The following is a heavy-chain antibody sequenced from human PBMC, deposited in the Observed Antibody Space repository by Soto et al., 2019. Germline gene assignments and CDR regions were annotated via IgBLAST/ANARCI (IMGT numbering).Heavy chain of an antibody. CDR2: INPSGGST. CDR1: GYTFTSYY. CDR3: ARDLAGYDFWSGYSRPYYYYYGMDV. Sequence: ASVKVSCKASGYTFTSYYMHWVRQAPGQGLEWMGIINPSGGSTSYAQKFQGRVTMTRDTSTSTVYMELSSLRSEDTAVYYCARDLAGYDFWSGYSRPYYYYYGMDVWGQGTTVTVSS. D-gene: IGHD3-3*01. V-gene: IGHV1-46*01. J-gene: IGHJ6*02.